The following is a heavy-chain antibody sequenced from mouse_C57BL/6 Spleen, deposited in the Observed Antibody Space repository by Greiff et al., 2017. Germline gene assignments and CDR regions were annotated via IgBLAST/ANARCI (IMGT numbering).Heavy chain of an antibody. J-gene: IGHJ4*01. CDR1: GYTFTSYW. CDR3: ARVNYVYAMDY. D-gene: IGHD1-1*01. Sequence: QVQLQQPGAELVRPGTSVKLSCKASGYTFTSYWMHWVKLRPGQGLEWIGVIDPSDSYTNYNQKFKGKATLTVDTSSSTAYMQLSSLTSEDSAVYYCARVNYVYAMDYWGQGTSVTVSS. CDR2: IDPSDSYT. V-gene: IGHV1-59*01.